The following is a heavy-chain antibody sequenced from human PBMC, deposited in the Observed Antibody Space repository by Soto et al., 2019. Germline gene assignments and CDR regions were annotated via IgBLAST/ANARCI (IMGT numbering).Heavy chain of an antibody. V-gene: IGHV4-39*01. CDR3: ARMYGGYADY. CDR2: MHYSGRS. Sequence: QLQESGPGLVEPSGTLSLTCSVSGGSIRGSTYNWGWIRQPPGKGLEWIGSMHYSGRSSYNPSLQSRVAISVDTSKNQFSLKVFSVTAADTGVLYCARMYGGYADYWGQGVLVTVSS. D-gene: IGHD1-26*01. CDR1: GGSIRGSTYN. J-gene: IGHJ4*02.